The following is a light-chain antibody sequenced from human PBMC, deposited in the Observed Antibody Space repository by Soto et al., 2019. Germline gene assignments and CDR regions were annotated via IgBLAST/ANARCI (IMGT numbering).Light chain of an antibody. CDR3: MQALHTPFT. Sequence: DIVMTQSPLSLPVTPGEPASISCSPSQSLRHSNGYNYLDWYLQKPGQSPQLLIFLGSNRASGVPDRFSASVSGTDFTLEISRVEAEDVGVYYCMQALHTPFTFGGGTRVEIK. CDR2: LGS. V-gene: IGKV2-28*01. CDR1: QSLRHSNGYNY. J-gene: IGKJ4*01.